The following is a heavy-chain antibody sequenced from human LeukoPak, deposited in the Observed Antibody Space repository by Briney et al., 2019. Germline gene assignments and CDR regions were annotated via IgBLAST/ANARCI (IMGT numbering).Heavy chain of an antibody. J-gene: IGHJ3*02. D-gene: IGHD3-22*01. Sequence: GGSLRLSCVASGFTFNDYSMIWVRQAPGKGLEWVSSITNGSSYIYYADSVKGRFTISRDNAKNSLYLQMNSLRAEDTAVYYCARGDYHDSSGNFNDAFDIWGQGTLVTV. CDR3: ARGDYHDSSGNFNDAFDI. CDR2: ITNGSSYI. CDR1: GFTFNDYS. V-gene: IGHV3-21*01.